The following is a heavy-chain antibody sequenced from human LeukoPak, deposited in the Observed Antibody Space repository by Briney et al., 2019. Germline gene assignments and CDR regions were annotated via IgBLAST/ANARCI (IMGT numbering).Heavy chain of an antibody. CDR3: ARGFWSGCYTRGYYFDY. Sequence: SQTLSLTCTVSGGSISSGGYYWSWIRQHPGKGLEWIGYIYYSGSTYYIPSLKSRVTISVDTSKNQFSLKLSSVTAADTAVYYCARGFWSGCYTRGYYFDYWGQGTLVTVSS. CDR1: GGSISSGGYY. V-gene: IGHV4-31*03. CDR2: IYYSGST. J-gene: IGHJ4*02. D-gene: IGHD3-3*01.